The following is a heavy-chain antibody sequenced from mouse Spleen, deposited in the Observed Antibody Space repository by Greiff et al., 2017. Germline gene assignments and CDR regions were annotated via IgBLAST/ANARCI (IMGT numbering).Heavy chain of an antibody. CDR3: ASGIYDGYFYAMDY. CDR1: GFTFSDYG. CDR2: ISSGSSTI. D-gene: IGHD2-3*01. J-gene: IGHJ4*01. V-gene: IGHV5-17*01. Sequence: EVQVVESGGGLVKPGGSLKLSCAASGFTFSDYGMHWVRQAPEKGLEWVAYISSGSSTIYYADTVKGRFTISRDNAKNTLFLQMTSLRSEDTAMYYCASGIYDGYFYAMDYWGQGTSVTVSS.